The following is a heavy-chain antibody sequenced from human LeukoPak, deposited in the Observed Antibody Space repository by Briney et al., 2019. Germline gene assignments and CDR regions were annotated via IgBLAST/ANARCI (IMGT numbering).Heavy chain of an antibody. J-gene: IGHJ6*03. CDR3: ASSLGVRSSWYVNSYYYYYMDV. Sequence: ASVKVSCKASGYTFTSYDINWVRQATGQGLEWMGWMNPNSGNTGYAQKFQGRVTMTRNTPISTAYMELSSLRSEDTAVYYCASSLGVRSSWYVNSYYYYYMDVWGKGTTVTVSS. D-gene: IGHD6-13*01. CDR2: MNPNSGNT. V-gene: IGHV1-8*01. CDR1: GYTFTSYD.